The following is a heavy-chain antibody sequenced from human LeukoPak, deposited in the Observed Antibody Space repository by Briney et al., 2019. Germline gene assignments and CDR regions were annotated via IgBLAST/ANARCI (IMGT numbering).Heavy chain of an antibody. D-gene: IGHD3-22*01. CDR3: ARFLRIGYYDSSGYGY. Sequence: GGSLRLSCAASGFTFSSYSMNWVRQAPGKGLEWVSYISSSSSTIYYADSVKGRFTISRDNAKNSLHLQMNSLRAEDTAVYYCARFLRIGYYDSSGYGYWGQGTLVTVSS. J-gene: IGHJ4*02. V-gene: IGHV3-48*01. CDR1: GFTFSSYS. CDR2: ISSSSSTI.